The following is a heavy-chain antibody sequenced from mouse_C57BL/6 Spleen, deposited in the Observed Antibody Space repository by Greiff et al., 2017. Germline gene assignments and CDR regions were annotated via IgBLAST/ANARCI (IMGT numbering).Heavy chain of an antibody. D-gene: IGHD2-13*01. CDR2: INPGDGDT. V-gene: IGHV1-80*01. Sequence: VQLQQSGAELVKPGASVKISCKASGYAFSSNWMHWVKQRPGQGLEWIGQINPGDGDTNYKGKFKGKATLTADKSSSTAYMQLSSLTSEDSAVYVWGRDCDVLDGWGQGITLTVDS. CDR3: GRDCDVLDG. J-gene: IGHJ2*01. CDR1: GYAFSSNW.